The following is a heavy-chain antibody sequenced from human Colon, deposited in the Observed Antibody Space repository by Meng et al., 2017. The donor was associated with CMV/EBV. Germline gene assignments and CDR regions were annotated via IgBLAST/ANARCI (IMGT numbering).Heavy chain of an antibody. CDR3: AVIVPATDYSYGTDV. CDR2: MNPNSGET. D-gene: IGHD2-15*01. CDR1: GYTFTSYY. Sequence: ASVKVSCKASGYTFTSYYMHWVRQAPGQGLEWMGWMNPNSGETGFAQKFQGRITMTRDTSISTAYLELSTLKSEDTALYFCAVIVPATDYSYGTDVWGQGTTVTVSS. V-gene: IGHV1-8*02. J-gene: IGHJ6*02.